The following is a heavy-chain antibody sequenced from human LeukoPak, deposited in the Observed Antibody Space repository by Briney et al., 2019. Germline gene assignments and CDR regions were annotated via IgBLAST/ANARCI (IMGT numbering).Heavy chain of an antibody. CDR2: ISGSGGST. CDR3: AKAGSGWTWFDY. Sequence: GGSLRLSCAASGFTFSSYAMSWVRQAPGKGLEWVSAISGSGGSTYYADSTKGRFTISRDNSQNTLYLQMNSLRAEDTAVYYCAKAGSGWTWFDYWGQGTLVTVSS. CDR1: GFTFSSYA. J-gene: IGHJ4*02. D-gene: IGHD6-19*01. V-gene: IGHV3-23*01.